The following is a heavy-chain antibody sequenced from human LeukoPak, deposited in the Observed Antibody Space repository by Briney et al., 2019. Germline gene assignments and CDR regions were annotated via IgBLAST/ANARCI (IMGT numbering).Heavy chain of an antibody. CDR2: INTDGTVT. CDR3: ATKQWLAPPPDS. D-gene: IGHD6-19*01. V-gene: IGHV3-74*01. J-gene: IGHJ4*02. CDR1: GFTFSQYW. Sequence: PGGSLRLSCASSGFTFSQYWMLWVRQAPGKGRESVSRINTDGTVTTYADSVKGRFTVSRDNADNTMFLQMNSVRDEDRAVYYCATKQWLAPPPDSWGQGTPVTVSS.